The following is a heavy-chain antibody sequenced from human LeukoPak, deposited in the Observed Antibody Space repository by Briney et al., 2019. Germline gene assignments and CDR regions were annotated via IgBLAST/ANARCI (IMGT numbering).Heavy chain of an antibody. V-gene: IGHV4-59*01. D-gene: IGHD3-22*01. Sequence: SGTLSLTCTVSGGYITDNYWSWIRQPPGKGLEWIGYIYYSGSTNYNPSLKSRVTISVDTSKNQFSLKLNSVTAADTAVYYCARGPYYSDSITYSFDYWGQGALVTVSS. CDR1: GGYITDNY. CDR2: IYYSGST. J-gene: IGHJ4*02. CDR3: ARGPYYSDSITYSFDY.